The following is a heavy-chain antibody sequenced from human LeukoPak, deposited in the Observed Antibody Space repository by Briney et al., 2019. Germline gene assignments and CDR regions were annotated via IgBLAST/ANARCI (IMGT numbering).Heavy chain of an antibody. CDR1: GGSFSGYY. CDR2: INHSGST. D-gene: IGHD4-23*01. Sequence: SETLSLTCAVYGGSFSGYYWSWIRQPPGKGLEWIGEINHSGSTNYNPSLKSRVTISVDTSKNQFSLKLSSVTAADTAVYYCASRGATVVTPRGLHFWGQGTLVTVSS. V-gene: IGHV4-34*01. J-gene: IGHJ4*02. CDR3: ASRGATVVTPRGLHF.